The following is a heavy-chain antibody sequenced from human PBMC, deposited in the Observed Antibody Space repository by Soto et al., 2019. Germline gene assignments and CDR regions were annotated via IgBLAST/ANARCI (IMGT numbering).Heavy chain of an antibody. V-gene: IGHV3-64D*08. J-gene: IGHJ1*01. CDR3: SGGSPKGYFQH. D-gene: IGHD2-15*01. CDR2: ISSNGGST. CDR1: GFTFSSYA. Sequence: GGSLRLSCSASGFTFSSYAMHWVRQAPGKGLEYVSAISSNGGSTYYADSVKGRFTISRDNSKNTLYLQMSSLRAEDTAVYYCSGGSPKGYFQHWGQGTRVTVSS.